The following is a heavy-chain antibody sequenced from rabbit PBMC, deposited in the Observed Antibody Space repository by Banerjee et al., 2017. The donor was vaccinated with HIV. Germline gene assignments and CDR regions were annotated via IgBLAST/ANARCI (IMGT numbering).Heavy chain of an antibody. Sequence: QSLEESGGGLVQPEGSLTLTCTASGFSFSSSYYMCWVRQAPGEGLEWIGCIYTGSGSTYYASWAKGRFTISKTSSTTVTLQMTSLTAADTATYFCAREEWATSGAARGFELWGQGTLVTVS. V-gene: IGHV1S40*01. D-gene: IGHD3-1*01. CDR1: GFSFSSSYY. J-gene: IGHJ3*01. CDR3: AREEWATSGAARGFEL. CDR2: IYTGSGST.